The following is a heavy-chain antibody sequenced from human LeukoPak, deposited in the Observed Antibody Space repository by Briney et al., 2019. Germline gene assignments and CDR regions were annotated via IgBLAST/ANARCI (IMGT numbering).Heavy chain of an antibody. V-gene: IGHV3-7*01. Sequence: GGSLRLSCAASGFSFSDYWMDWVRQAPGKGMEWVANINQDGSEQYYVDSVKGRFTIPRDNAKNSLYLQIISLRAEDTAVYYCSRSLDYWGQGALVTVSS. CDR1: GFSFSDYW. CDR2: INQDGSEQ. CDR3: SRSLDY. J-gene: IGHJ4*02.